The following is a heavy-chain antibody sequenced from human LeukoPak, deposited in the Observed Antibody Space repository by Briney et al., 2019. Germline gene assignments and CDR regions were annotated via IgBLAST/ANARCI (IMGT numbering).Heavy chain of an antibody. Sequence: GGSLRLSCAASGFSFSSYALTWVRQAPGKGLEWVSAISGSGGSTYYTDSVRGRFTVSRDNSKNTLYLQMNSLRADDTAVYYCARADRYGTTWYGRVDYWGQGTLVTVSS. V-gene: IGHV3-23*01. D-gene: IGHD6-13*01. CDR2: ISGSGGST. CDR3: ARADRYGTTWYGRVDY. J-gene: IGHJ4*02. CDR1: GFSFSSYA.